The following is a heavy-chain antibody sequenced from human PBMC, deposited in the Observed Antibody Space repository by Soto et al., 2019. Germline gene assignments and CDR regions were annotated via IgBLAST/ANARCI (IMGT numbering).Heavy chain of an antibody. CDR1: GYTFTGYG. CDR2: ISPYNGRT. CDR3: ARARYGDY. Sequence: QVQLVQSGTEVKKPGASVTVSCKASGYTFTGYGLSWVRQAPGLGLERVGWISPYNGRTSYAQKVQGRVTMTTDTSTRTAYMELTSLRSDDTAVYYCARARYGDYWGQGTQVTVSS. V-gene: IGHV1-18*01. J-gene: IGHJ4*02. D-gene: IGHD1-1*01.